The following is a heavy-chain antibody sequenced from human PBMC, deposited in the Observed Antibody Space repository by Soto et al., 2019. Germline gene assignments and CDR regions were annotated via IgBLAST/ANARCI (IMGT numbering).Heavy chain of an antibody. Sequence: QVQLQESGPGLVKPSETLSLTCTVSGGSINDYYWSWTRQPPGKGLEWIAYGLRPDYNGYNPSLGNRLNISSDTSKNQFSLRLISVTAAVTAGYYCVAGPDRAKSAYWGQGTLVTVSS. V-gene: IGHV4-59*01. J-gene: IGHJ4*01. CDR1: GGSINDYY. CDR2: GLRPDYN. CDR3: VAGPDRAKSAY.